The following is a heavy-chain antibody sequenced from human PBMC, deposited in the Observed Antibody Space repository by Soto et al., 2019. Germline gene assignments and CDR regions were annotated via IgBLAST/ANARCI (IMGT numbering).Heavy chain of an antibody. V-gene: IGHV1-18*01. Sequence: QVQLVQSGAEVKKPGASVKVSCKASGYTFTSYGISWVRQAPGQGLEWMGCISAYNGNTNYAQKLQGRVTMTTDTSTSTTYMELRSLRSDDTAVYYCARDWGDSSGFVWPRHFDYWGQGTLVTVSS. CDR3: ARDWGDSSGFVWPRHFDY. J-gene: IGHJ4*02. D-gene: IGHD3-22*01. CDR1: GYTFTSYG. CDR2: ISAYNGNT.